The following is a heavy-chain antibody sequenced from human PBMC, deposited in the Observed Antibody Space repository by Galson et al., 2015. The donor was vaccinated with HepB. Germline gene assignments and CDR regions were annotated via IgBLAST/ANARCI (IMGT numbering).Heavy chain of an antibody. V-gene: IGHV3-23*01. J-gene: IGHJ4*02. CDR3: AKGRPERPPEHRGYDLPDY. CDR1: GFTFSSYA. Sequence: SLRLSCAASGFTFSSYAMNWVRQAPGKGLVWVSGIGVNDGSIYYANSVKGRFTISRDNSKNTLYLQVNGLRVEDTAIYYCAKGRPERPPEHRGYDLPDYWGQGTLVTVSS. D-gene: IGHD5-12*01. CDR2: IGVNDGSI.